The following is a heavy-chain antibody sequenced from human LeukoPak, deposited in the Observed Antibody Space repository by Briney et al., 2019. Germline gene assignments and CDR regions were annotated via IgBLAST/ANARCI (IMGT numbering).Heavy chain of an antibody. J-gene: IGHJ4*02. CDR2: ISGSGHNT. CDR1: GFTFSSYV. D-gene: IGHD3-10*01. V-gene: IGHV3-23*01. CDR3: AKWREGTMVYFDY. Sequence: GGSLRLSCAASGFTFSSYVMSWVRQAPGKGLEWVSAISGSGHNTYYADSVKGRFTISRDNSKNTVYLQMNSLRAEDTALYYCAKWREGTMVYFDYWGQGTLVTVSS.